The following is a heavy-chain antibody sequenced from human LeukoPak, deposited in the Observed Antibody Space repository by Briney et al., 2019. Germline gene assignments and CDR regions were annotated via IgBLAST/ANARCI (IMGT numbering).Heavy chain of an antibody. J-gene: IGHJ5*02. CDR1: GYTFTSYG. D-gene: IGHD3-3*01. V-gene: IGHV1-18*01. Sequence: ASVKVSCKASGYTFTSYGISWVRQAPGQGLEWMGWISAYNGNTNYAQKLQGRVTMTTDTSMSTAYMELRSLRSDDTAVYYCARARLLEDPGRFLEWSPWGQGTLVTVSS. CDR3: ARARLLEDPGRFLEWSP. CDR2: ISAYNGNT.